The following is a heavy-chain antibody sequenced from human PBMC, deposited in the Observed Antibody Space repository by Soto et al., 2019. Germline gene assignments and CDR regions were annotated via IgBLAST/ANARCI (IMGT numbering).Heavy chain of an antibody. CDR2: VHESGST. J-gene: IGHJ4*02. D-gene: IGHD1-20*01. V-gene: IGHV4-59*03. CDR3: ARGTRALITSFFAY. Sequence: LSLTCSVSCDAISNFYWIWIRQTPGRGLEWIGCVHESGSTDYNPSLKGRVTISLHTSKSQFSLSLRSATAADTATYYCARGTRALITSFFAYWGQGIPVTVSS. CDR1: CDAISNFY.